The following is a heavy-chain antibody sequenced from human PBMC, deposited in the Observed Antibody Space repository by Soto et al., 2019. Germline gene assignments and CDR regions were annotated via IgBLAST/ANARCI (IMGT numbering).Heavy chain of an antibody. D-gene: IGHD2-2*01. Sequence: PSVTLSLTCAVYGGSFSGYYWSWIRQPPGKGLEWIGEINHSGSTNYNPSLKSRVTISVDTSKNQFSLKLSSVTAADTAVYYCARVAVXPAANTPLGYYYYGMDVWGQGTTVTVSS. CDR3: ARVAVXPAANTPLGYYYYGMDV. CDR1: GGSFSGYY. CDR2: INHSGST. J-gene: IGHJ6*02. V-gene: IGHV4-34*01.